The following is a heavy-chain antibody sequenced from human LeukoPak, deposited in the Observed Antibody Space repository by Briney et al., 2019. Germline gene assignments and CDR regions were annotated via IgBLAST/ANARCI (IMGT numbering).Heavy chain of an antibody. CDR2: MNPNSGNT. D-gene: IGHD3-3*01. CDR3: ARGFSIWSGYYQGWVPKKYNWFDP. V-gene: IGHV1-8*01. CDR1: GYTFTSYD. J-gene: IGHJ5*02. Sequence: ASVKVSCKASGYTFTSYDINWVRQATGQGLEWMGWMNPNSGNTGYAQKFQGRVTMTRNTSISTAYMELSSLRSEDTAVYYCARGFSIWSGYYQGWVPKKYNWFDPWGQGTLVTVSS.